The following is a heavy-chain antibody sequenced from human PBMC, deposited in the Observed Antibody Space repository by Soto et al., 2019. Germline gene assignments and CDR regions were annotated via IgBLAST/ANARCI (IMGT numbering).Heavy chain of an antibody. V-gene: IGHV3-66*01. CDR3: ARDSYGSGSYSPLVV. D-gene: IGHD3-10*01. J-gene: IGHJ4*02. Sequence: EVQLVESGGGLVQPGGSLRLSCAASGFTVSSNYMSWVRQAPGKGLEWVSVIYSGGSTYYADSVKGRFTISRDNSKNTLYLQRNGLRAEDTAVYYGARDSYGSGSYSPLVVWGQGTLVTVSS. CDR2: IYSGGST. CDR1: GFTVSSNY.